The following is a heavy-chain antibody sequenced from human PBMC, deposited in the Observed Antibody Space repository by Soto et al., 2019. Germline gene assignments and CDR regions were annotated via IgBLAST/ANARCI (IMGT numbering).Heavy chain of an antibody. CDR3: ARDPSDCSSTSCWGYYALDV. J-gene: IGHJ6*02. V-gene: IGHV3-21*01. D-gene: IGHD2-2*01. Sequence: AGGSLRLSCAASGFTFSTYSMNWVRQAPGKGLEWVSSISSSGTYIHYADSLKGRFTISRDNAKNSLYLQMISLRAEDTAVYYCARDPSDCSSTSCWGYYALDVWGQWTTVTVSS. CDR1: GFTFSTYS. CDR2: ISSSGTYI.